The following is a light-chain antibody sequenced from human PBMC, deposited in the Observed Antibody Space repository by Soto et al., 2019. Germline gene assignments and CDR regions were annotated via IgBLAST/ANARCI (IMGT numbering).Light chain of an antibody. CDR2: SNN. Sequence: QSVLTQPPSASGTPGQRVTISCSGSSSNIGSSTVNWYQHLPGTAPKLLIYSNNAPSSGVPDRFSGSKSGTSASLAISGLQSEDEADYYCASWDDSLNGVEFGGGTKLTVL. CDR3: ASWDDSLNGVE. CDR1: SSNIGSST. J-gene: IGLJ2*01. V-gene: IGLV1-44*01.